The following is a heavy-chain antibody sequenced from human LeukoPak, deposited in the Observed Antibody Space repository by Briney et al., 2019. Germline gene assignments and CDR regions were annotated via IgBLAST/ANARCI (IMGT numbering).Heavy chain of an antibody. CDR1: GFTFSNAW. V-gene: IGHV3-15*01. CDR2: IKSKTDGGTT. Sequence: PGGSLRLSCAASGFTFSNAWMSWVRQAPGKGLEWVGRIKSKTDGGTTDYAAPVKGRFTISRDDSKNTLYLQMNSLKTEDTAVYYCTTDKGPHYDTDYYFDYWGQGTLVTVSS. D-gene: IGHD3-9*01. J-gene: IGHJ4*02. CDR3: TTDKGPHYDTDYYFDY.